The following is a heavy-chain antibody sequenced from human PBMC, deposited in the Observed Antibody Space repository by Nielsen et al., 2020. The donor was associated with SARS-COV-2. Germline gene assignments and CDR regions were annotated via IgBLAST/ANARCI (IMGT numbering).Heavy chain of an antibody. Sequence: ASVKVSCKASGYTFTGYYMHWVRQAPGQGLEWMGRINPNSGGTNYAQKFQGRVTMTRDTSISTAYMELSSLRSEDTAVYYCARGGTAMVSLRSAYMDVWGKGTTVTVSS. V-gene: IGHV1-2*06. D-gene: IGHD5-18*01. CDR1: GYTFTGYY. CDR3: ARGGTAMVSLRSAYMDV. CDR2: INPNSGGT. J-gene: IGHJ6*03.